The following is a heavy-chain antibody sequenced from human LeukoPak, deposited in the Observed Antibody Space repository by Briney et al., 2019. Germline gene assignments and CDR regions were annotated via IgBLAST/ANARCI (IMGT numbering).Heavy chain of an antibody. D-gene: IGHD6-13*01. CDR3: ARGASSSWFVFDY. Sequence: GGSLRLSCAASGFTFSSYSMNWVRQAPGKGPEWVSSISSSSGYIYYADSVKGRFTISRDNAKNSLYLQMNSLRAEDTAVYYCARGASSSWFVFDYWGQGTLVTVSS. J-gene: IGHJ4*02. V-gene: IGHV3-21*01. CDR2: ISSSSGYI. CDR1: GFTFSSYS.